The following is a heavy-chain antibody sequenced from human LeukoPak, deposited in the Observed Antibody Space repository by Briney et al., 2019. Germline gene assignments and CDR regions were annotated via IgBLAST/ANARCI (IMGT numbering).Heavy chain of an antibody. J-gene: IGHJ4*02. CDR2: IYSDGRT. D-gene: IGHD6-19*01. Sequence: GGSLRLSCAASGFTVSNTYMSWVRQAPGKGLEWVSIIYSDGRTYYADFVKGRFTISRDNSKNTMYLQMNSLRAEDTAVYHCASGGGYSSAWHSSDYWGQGTLVTVSS. CDR1: GFTVSNTY. CDR3: ASGGGYSSAWHSSDY. V-gene: IGHV3-53*01.